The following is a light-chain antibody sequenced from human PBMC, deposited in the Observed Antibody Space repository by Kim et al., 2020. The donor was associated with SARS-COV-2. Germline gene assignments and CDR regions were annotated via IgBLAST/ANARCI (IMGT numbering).Light chain of an antibody. J-gene: IGKJ5*01. V-gene: IGKV1-39*01. CDR3: QQSYSTPIT. CDR2: GAS. CDR1: QSISNY. Sequence: ASVGERVTITCRASQSISNYLNWYQQKPGKGPKLLIYGASSLQSGVPSRFSGSGSGTDFTLTISSLQPEDFATYFCQQSYSTPITFGQGTRLEIK.